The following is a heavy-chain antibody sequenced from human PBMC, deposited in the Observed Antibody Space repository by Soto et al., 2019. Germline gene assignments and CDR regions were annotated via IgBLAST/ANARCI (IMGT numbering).Heavy chain of an antibody. J-gene: IGHJ4*02. CDR2: IYPGDSDT. Sequence: GESLKISCQASGYSFISSWIGWVRQRPGKGLEWMGIIYPGDSDTRYSPSFQGQVTISADKSTSTAYLQWSSLKASDTATYYCARLMGASGTAFDYWGQGALVTVSS. CDR3: ARLMGASGTAFDY. CDR1: GYSFISSW. D-gene: IGHD1-26*01. V-gene: IGHV5-51*01.